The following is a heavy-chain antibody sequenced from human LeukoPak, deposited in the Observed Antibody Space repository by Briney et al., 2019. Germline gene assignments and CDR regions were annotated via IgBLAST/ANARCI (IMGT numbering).Heavy chain of an antibody. V-gene: IGHV4-39*07. Sequence: SETLSLTCTVSGGSISSSSYYWGWIRQPPGKGLEWIGYIYYSGSTYYNPSLKSRVTISVDTSKNQFSLRLSSVTAADTAVYYCARRSDWFDPWGQGTLVTVSS. CDR3: ARRSDWFDP. J-gene: IGHJ5*02. CDR1: GGSISSSSYY. CDR2: IYYSGST.